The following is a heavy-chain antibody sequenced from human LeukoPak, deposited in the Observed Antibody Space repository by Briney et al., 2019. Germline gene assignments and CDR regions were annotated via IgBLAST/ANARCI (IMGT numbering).Heavy chain of an antibody. Sequence: KPSETLSLTCTVSGDSISSSSYYWGWIRQPPGKGLEWIGSIYYSGSTYYNPSLKSRVTISVDTSKNQFSLKLSSVTAADTAVYYCARHGDYYDSSGYYYDYWGQGTLVTVSS. D-gene: IGHD3-22*01. CDR2: IYYSGST. CDR1: GDSISSSSYY. J-gene: IGHJ4*02. V-gene: IGHV4-39*01. CDR3: ARHGDYYDSSGYYYDY.